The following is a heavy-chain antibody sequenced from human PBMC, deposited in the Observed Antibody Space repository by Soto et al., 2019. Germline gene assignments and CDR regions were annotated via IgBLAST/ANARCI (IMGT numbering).Heavy chain of an antibody. Sequence: PGGSLRLSCEASGFTFSGYYMTWIRQAPGKGLEWISYFSSSGYTIRYADSVEGRFTVSRDDAKKTLYLQMNSLRAEDTAVYYCAKDRRAGGNSAFYFDFWGQGAQVTVSS. CDR2: FSSSGYTI. CDR3: AKDRRAGGNSAFYFDF. D-gene: IGHD3-16*01. V-gene: IGHV3-11*01. J-gene: IGHJ4*02. CDR1: GFTFSGYY.